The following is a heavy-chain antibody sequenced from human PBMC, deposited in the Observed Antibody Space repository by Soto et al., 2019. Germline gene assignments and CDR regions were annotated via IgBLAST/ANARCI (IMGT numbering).Heavy chain of an antibody. CDR3: ASPSVRLTRGKNWFAP. D-gene: IGHD3-16*01. CDR2: ISYSGST. CDR1: GGSISISSYY. Sequence: QLQLQESGPGLVKPSETLSLTCTVSGGSISISSYYWGWIRQPPGKGLEWIRSISYSGSTYYNPSLYSGVTRSVDTSKNQFSRKLSSVTAADTAVYYGASPSVRLTRGKNWFAPWCQGTLVTVSS. J-gene: IGHJ5*02. V-gene: IGHV4-39*01.